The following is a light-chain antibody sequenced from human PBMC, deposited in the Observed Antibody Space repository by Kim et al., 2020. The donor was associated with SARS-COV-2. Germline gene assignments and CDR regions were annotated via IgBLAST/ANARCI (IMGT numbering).Light chain of an antibody. CDR2: GAS. V-gene: IGKV3-20*01. CDR1: QKISSIY. J-gene: IGKJ2*01. CDR3: QQYGMSPRT. Sequence: EIVLTQSPGTLSLSPGERATLSCRASQKISSIYLAWYQQKPGQAPSLLIYGASTRATGIPDRFSGSGSGTVFTLTISRLEPEDFAVYYCQQYGMSPRTFGQGTKLEI.